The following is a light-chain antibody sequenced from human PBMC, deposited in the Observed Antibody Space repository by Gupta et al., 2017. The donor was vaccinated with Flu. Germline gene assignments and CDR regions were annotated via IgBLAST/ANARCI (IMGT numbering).Light chain of an antibody. CDR3: QQYDYVVT. CDR1: QDIRNY. CDR2: DAS. V-gene: IGKV1-33*01. J-gene: IGKJ4*01. Sequence: DIQLTQSPSSLSASGGDRVTITCQASQDIRNYLNWYQQQPGKAPKLLIYDASTLEPGVPSRFSGSGSGTDFTLTISSLQPEDTATYYCQQYDYVVTFGGGTKVEIK.